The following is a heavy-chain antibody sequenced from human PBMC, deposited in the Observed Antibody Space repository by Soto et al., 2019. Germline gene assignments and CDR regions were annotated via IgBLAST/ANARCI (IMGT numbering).Heavy chain of an antibody. J-gene: IGHJ4*02. CDR2: IYYSGST. Sequence: SETLSLTCTVSGGSISSGGYYWSWIRQHPGKGLEWIGYIYYSGSTYYNPSLKSRVTISVDTSKNQFSLKLSSVTAADTAVYYCARCGEAYGSGSRFDYWGQGTLVTVSS. V-gene: IGHV4-31*03. CDR3: ARCGEAYGSGSRFDY. CDR1: GGSISSGGYY. D-gene: IGHD3-10*01.